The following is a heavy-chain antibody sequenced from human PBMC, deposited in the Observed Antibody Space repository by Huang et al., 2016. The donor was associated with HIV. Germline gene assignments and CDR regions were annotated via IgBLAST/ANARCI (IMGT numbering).Heavy chain of an antibody. J-gene: IGHJ4*02. CDR2: IRSKASGGTT. V-gene: IGHV3-49*05. D-gene: IGHD3-3*01. CDR3: TRENYDFWSGYYKYYFDY. CDR1: GFTFGDYA. Sequence: EVQLVESGGGLVKPGRSLRLSCTASGFTFGDYAMSWFGQAPRKGLDGVGFIRSKASGGTTEYAASVKGRFTISRDDSKSIAYLQMNSLKIEDTAVYYCTRENYDFWSGYYKYYFDYWGQGTLVTVSS.